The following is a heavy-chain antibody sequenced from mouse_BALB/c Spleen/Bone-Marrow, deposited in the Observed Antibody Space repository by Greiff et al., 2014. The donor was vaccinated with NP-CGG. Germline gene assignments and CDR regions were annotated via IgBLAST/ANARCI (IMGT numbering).Heavy chain of an antibody. D-gene: IGHD3-1*01. Sequence: EVKLVESGPELVKPGASVKVSCKASGCSFTDYNMYWVKQSHGKSLEWIGYIDPYNGGTSYNQKFKGKATLTVDKSSSTAFMHLNSLTSEDSAVYYCASYHSSGYAMDYWGQGASVTVSS. J-gene: IGHJ4*01. CDR2: IDPYNGGT. CDR1: GCSFTDYN. V-gene: IGHV1S135*01. CDR3: ASYHSSGYAMDY.